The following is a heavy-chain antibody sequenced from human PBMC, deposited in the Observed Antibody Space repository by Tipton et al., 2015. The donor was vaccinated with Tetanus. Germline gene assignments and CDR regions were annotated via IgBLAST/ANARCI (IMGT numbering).Heavy chain of an antibody. V-gene: IGHV4-34*01. CDR2: VNQSGST. J-gene: IGHJ4*02. D-gene: IGHD3-10*01. CDR1: DGSFNAYY. CDR3: ARGGTMVHGVILQDHFYY. Sequence: GLVKPSETLSLTCGVSDGSFNAYYWSWIRQTPGKGLEWIGEVNQSGSTKYNPSFNSRAAISVDTSKSQFSLKLSSVTAADTAVYFCARGGTMVHGVILQDHFYYWGQGTLVTVSS.